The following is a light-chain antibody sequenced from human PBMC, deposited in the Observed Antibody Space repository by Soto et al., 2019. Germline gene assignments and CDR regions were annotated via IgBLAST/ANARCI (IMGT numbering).Light chain of an antibody. Sequence: EIVMTQSPATLYVSPGERATLACRASQSVSSSLGWYQQKPGQAPRLLIYGASTRAADIPARFSGSGSGTEFTLTISSLQSEDFAVYYCQQYNSWPRTFGQGTKVAIK. CDR2: GAS. CDR3: QQYNSWPRT. V-gene: IGKV3-15*01. J-gene: IGKJ1*01. CDR1: QSVSSS.